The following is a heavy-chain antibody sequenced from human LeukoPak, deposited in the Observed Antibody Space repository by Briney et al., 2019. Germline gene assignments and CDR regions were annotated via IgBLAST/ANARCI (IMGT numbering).Heavy chain of an antibody. D-gene: IGHD3-16*01. CDR3: TRDVTSYGHFDS. CDR2: ITWNSGSI. J-gene: IGHJ4*02. Sequence: GGSLRLSCAASGFTFSDYAMHWVRQAPGKGLEWVSIITWNSGSIAYADSVKGRFTISRDNAKNSLYLQMNSLRPGDTAVYYCTRDVTSYGHFDSWGQGTLVTVAS. V-gene: IGHV3-9*01. CDR1: GFTFSDYA.